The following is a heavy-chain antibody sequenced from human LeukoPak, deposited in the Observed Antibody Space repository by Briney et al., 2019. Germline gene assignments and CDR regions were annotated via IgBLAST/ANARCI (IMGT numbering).Heavy chain of an antibody. J-gene: IGHJ4*02. D-gene: IGHD3-16*02. Sequence: ASVKVSCKASGGTFSSYAISWVRQAPGQGLEWMGGIIPIFDTGNYAQKFQGRVTITADESTSTAYMELSSLRAEDTAVYYCARDLLPLRLRLGELSLFFNYWGQGTLVTVSS. CDR2: IIPIFDTG. CDR3: ARDLLPLRLRLGELSLFFNY. V-gene: IGHV1-69*13. CDR1: GGTFSSYA.